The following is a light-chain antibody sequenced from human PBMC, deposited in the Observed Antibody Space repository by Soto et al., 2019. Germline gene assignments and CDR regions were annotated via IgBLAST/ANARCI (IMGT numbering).Light chain of an antibody. J-gene: IGLJ2*01. Sequence: QSVLTQPASVSGSPGQSITFSCTGTSSDVGGYNSVSWYQQHPGKAPKLMIYDVSNRPSGVSNRFSGSKSGNTASLTISGLQAEDEAYYYCSSYTSSSTLEFGGGTKLTVL. CDR3: SSYTSSSTLE. V-gene: IGLV2-14*03. CDR2: DVS. CDR1: SSDVGGYNS.